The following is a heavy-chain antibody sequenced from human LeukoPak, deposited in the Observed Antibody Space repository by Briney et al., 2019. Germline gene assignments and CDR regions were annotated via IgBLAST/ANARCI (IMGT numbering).Heavy chain of an antibody. CDR2: IYYSGST. CDR1: GGSISSYY. D-gene: IGHD5-18*01. V-gene: IGHV4-59*01. Sequence: PSETLSLTCTVSGGSISSYYWSWIRQPPGKGLEWIGYIYYSGSTNYNPSLKSRVTISVDTSKNQFSLKLSSVTAADTAVYYCARGIVDTALSGSSEFDYWGQGTLVTVSS. CDR3: ARGIVDTALSGSSEFDY. J-gene: IGHJ4*02.